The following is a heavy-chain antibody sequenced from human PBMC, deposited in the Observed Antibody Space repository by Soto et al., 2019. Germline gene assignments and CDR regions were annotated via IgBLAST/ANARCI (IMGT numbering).Heavy chain of an antibody. CDR2: INAGNGNT. CDR1: GYTFTNYA. Sequence: QVQLVQSGAEVEKPGASVKVSCKASGYTFTNYAVHWVRQAPGQRLEWMGWINAGNGNTRFSQNLQGRVTITRDTSARTAYMELSSLRSEDTAVYYCARGHLAVVPVASWFYYMDVWGKGTTVTVSS. V-gene: IGHV1-3*01. D-gene: IGHD2-2*01. CDR3: ARGHLAVVPVASWFYYMDV. J-gene: IGHJ6*03.